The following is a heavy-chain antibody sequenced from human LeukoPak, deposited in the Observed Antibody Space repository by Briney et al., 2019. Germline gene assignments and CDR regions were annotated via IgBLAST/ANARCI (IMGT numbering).Heavy chain of an antibody. Sequence: LTGGSLRLSCAASGFTFSSCDMHWVRQAPGKGLEWVAFISYDGRKKYYADSVEGRFTIYRDNSKSTVSLQMSSLRAEDRAVYFCARDPFSTVVASPIDYWGQGTLVTVSS. CDR1: GFTFSSCD. V-gene: IGHV3-30*04. CDR3: ARDPFSTVVASPIDY. D-gene: IGHD4-23*01. CDR2: ISYDGRKK. J-gene: IGHJ4*02.